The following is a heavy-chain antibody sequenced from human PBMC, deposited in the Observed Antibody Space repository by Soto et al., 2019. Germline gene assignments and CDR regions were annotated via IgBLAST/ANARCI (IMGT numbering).Heavy chain of an antibody. J-gene: IGHJ3*02. CDR2: IIPIFGTA. Sequence: ASVKVSCKASGCTFSSYAISWVRQAPGQGLEWMGGIIPIFGTANYAQKFQGRVTITADESTSTAYMELSSLRSEDTAVYYCAREGAVRGLKQRILGMAFGILRQGTMFIVSS. D-gene: IGHD2-15*01. CDR1: GCTFSSYA. CDR3: AREGAVRGLKQRILGMAFGI. V-gene: IGHV1-69*13.